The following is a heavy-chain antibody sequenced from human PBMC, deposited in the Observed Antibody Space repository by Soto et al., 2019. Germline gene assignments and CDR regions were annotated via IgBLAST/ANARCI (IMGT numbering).Heavy chain of an antibody. CDR3: RIDGSGGIMDS. Sequence: QVQLVQSGAEVKKPGASVKVSCKTSGYTFTGYGINWGRQAPGHGLEWMGWISVFNGNTKYGQNIQDRVIMTTDTSTSTAYMELRSLRSDDTAVYFCRIDGSGGIMDSWGPGTMLIVSS. V-gene: IGHV1-18*01. D-gene: IGHD3-16*01. CDR2: ISVFNGNT. J-gene: IGHJ3*01. CDR1: GYTFTGYG.